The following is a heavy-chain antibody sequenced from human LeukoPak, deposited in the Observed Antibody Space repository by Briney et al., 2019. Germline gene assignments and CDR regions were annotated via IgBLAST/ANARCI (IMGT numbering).Heavy chain of an antibody. Sequence: SETLSLTCTVSGGSISSYYWSWIRQPLGKGLEWIGYIYYSGSTNYNPSLKSRVTISVDTSKNQFSLKLSSVTAADTAVYYCARDQTGSEGIIDYWGQGTLVTVSS. CDR2: IYYSGST. V-gene: IGHV4-59*01. J-gene: IGHJ4*02. CDR3: ARDQTGSEGIIDY. CDR1: GGSISSYY. D-gene: IGHD3-10*01.